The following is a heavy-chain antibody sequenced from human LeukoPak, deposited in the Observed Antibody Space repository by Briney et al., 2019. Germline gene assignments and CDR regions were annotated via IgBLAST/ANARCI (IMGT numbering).Heavy chain of an antibody. CDR1: GYTFTSYY. Sequence: ASVKVSCKASGYTFTSYYLHWVRQAPGQGREWMGWINPDSGGTNFAQKFQGRATMTRDTYISTAYMELSSLRSDDTAVYYCARDLPARGYGMDVWGQGTTVTVSS. V-gene: IGHV1-2*02. J-gene: IGHJ6*02. CDR2: INPDSGGT. D-gene: IGHD1-26*01. CDR3: ARDLPARGYGMDV.